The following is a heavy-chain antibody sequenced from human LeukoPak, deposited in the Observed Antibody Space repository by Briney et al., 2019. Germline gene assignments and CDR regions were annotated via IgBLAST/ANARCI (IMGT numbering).Heavy chain of an antibody. J-gene: IGHJ3*02. Sequence: PSQTLSLTCTVSGGSISSGSYYWSWIRQPAGKGLEWIGRIYTSGSTNYNPSLKSRVTISVDTSKNQFSLKLSSVTAADTAVYYCARVFKQQRDAFDIWGQGTMVTVSS. D-gene: IGHD6-13*01. CDR3: ARVFKQQRDAFDI. CDR1: GGSISSGSYY. CDR2: IYTSGST. V-gene: IGHV4-61*02.